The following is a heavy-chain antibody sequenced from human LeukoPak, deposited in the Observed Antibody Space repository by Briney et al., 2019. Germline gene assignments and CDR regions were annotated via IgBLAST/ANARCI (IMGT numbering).Heavy chain of an antibody. Sequence: SETLSLTCTVSGYSISSGYYWGWIRQPPGKGLEWIGSIYHSGSTYYNPSLKSRVTISVDTSKNQFSLKLSSVTAADTAVYYCARDLYDFWSGYYGYYYMDVWGKGTTVTVSS. CDR2: IYHSGST. D-gene: IGHD3-3*01. J-gene: IGHJ6*03. CDR1: GYSISSGYY. CDR3: ARDLYDFWSGYYGYYYMDV. V-gene: IGHV4-38-2*02.